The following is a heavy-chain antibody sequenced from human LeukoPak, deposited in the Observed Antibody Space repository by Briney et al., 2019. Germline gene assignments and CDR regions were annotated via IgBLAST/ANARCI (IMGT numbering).Heavy chain of an antibody. V-gene: IGHV3-11*01. CDR2: ISSSGSTI. J-gene: IGHJ3*02. CDR1: GFTFSSYW. Sequence: GGSLRLSCAASGFTFSSYWMSWIRQASGKGLEWVSYISSSGSTIYYADSVKGRFTISRDNAKNSLYLQMNSLRAEDTAVYYCARARGDRVTTDAFDIWGQGTMVTVSS. D-gene: IGHD4-17*01. CDR3: ARARGDRVTTDAFDI.